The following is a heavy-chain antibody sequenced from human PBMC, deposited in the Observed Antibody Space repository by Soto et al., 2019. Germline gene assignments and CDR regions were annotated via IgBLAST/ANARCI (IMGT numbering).Heavy chain of an antibody. CDR3: ARASSSSSAADY. V-gene: IGHV4-31*03. CDR1: GESISSGGYY. D-gene: IGHD6-6*01. Sequence: QVQLQESGPGLVKASQTLSLICSVSGESISSGGYYWSWIRRHPGKGLEWIGYIYDSASAYYNPSLKSRVTISMDTSKNHFAMKLSSVTAADTAVYYCARASSSSSAADYWGQGTLITVSS. J-gene: IGHJ4*02. CDR2: IYDSASA.